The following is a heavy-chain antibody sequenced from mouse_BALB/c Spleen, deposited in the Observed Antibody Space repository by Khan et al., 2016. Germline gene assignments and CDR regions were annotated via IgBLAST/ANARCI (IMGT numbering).Heavy chain of an antibody. CDR1: GYTFSSYW. Sequence: QVQLQQSGAELMKPGASVKISCKATGYTFSSYWIEWVKQRPGHGLEWIGEILPGSGSTNYNEKFKGKATFTADTSSNTAYMQISSLTSEDSAVYYCARGGYRYDERAWFAYWGQGTLVTVSA. D-gene: IGHD2-14*01. CDR2: ILPGSGST. CDR3: ARGGYRYDERAWFAY. J-gene: IGHJ3*01. V-gene: IGHV1-9*01.